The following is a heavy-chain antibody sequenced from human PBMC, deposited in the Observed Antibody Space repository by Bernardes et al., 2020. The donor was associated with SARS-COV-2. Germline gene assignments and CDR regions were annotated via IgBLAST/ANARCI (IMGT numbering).Heavy chain of an antibody. CDR3: ARVIYCSGGSCYSHHYYYYGMDV. J-gene: IGHJ6*02. CDR2: INHSGST. Sequence: SETLSLTCAVYGGSFSGYYWSWIRQPPGKGLEWIGEINHSGSTNYNPSLKSRVTISVDTSKNQFSLKLSSVTAADTAVYYCARVIYCSGGSCYSHHYYYYGMDVWGQGTTVTVSS. D-gene: IGHD2-15*01. CDR1: GGSFSGYY. V-gene: IGHV4-34*01.